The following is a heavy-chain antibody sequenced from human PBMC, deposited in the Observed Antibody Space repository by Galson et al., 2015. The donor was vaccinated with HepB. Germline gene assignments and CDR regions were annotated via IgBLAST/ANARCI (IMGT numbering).Heavy chain of an antibody. CDR3: ARDREEGAAPSAFDI. Sequence: SVKVSCKASGGTFSSYTISWVRQAPGQGLEWMGRIIPILGIANYAQKFQGRVTITADKSTSTAYMELSRLRSEDTAVYYCARDREEGAAPSAFDIWGQGTMVTASS. CDR2: IIPILGIA. D-gene: IGHD1-26*01. J-gene: IGHJ3*02. V-gene: IGHV1-69*04. CDR1: GGTFSSYT.